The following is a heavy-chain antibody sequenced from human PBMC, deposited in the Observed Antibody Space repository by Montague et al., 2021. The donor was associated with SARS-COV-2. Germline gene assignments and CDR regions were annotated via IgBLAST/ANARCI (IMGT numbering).Heavy chain of an antibody. D-gene: IGHD3-10*01. Sequence: SLRLSCAVSGFTFDDYCMSWVRQAPGKGFEWVSGISRSGDRTAYGDSVKGRFTISRDNAKNSLYLQMNSLRVEDTAFYHCSRGGGMIRGVVDFWGQGILVNVSS. V-gene: IGHV3-20*01. CDR1: GFTFDDYC. CDR3: SRGGGMIRGVVDF. J-gene: IGHJ4*02. CDR2: ISRSGDRT.